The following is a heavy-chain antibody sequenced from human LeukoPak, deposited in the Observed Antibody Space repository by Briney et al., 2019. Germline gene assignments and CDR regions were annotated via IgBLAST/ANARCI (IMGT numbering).Heavy chain of an antibody. Sequence: SETLSLTCSVSGGSMRTYFRRWIRQTPGKPLEWIGYVDHTGRSKDNASLKGRISFPVDTPKDQFSLSLSPVAPADTALYLCARDDPVGIFDIWGQGIMVTVSS. D-gene: IGHD7-27*01. CDR3: ARDDPVGIFDI. CDR2: VDHTGRS. V-gene: IGHV4-59*01. CDR1: GGSMRTYF. J-gene: IGHJ4*02.